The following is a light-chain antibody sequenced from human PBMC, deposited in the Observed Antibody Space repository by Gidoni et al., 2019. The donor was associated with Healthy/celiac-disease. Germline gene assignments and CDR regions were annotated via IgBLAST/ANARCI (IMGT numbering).Light chain of an antibody. J-gene: IGKJ2*01. CDR2: AAS. V-gene: IGKV1-39*01. Sequence: DIQMTQSPSSLSASVGDRVTITCRASQSISSYLNWYQQKPGKAPKLLIYAASSLQSGVPSRFSGSGSGTDFTLTISSLQPEDFAAYYCQQSYSTPDTCXXXTKLEIK. CDR3: QQSYSTPDT. CDR1: QSISSY.